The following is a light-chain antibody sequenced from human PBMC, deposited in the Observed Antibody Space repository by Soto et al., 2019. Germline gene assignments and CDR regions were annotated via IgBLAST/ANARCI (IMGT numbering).Light chain of an antibody. J-gene: IGKJ1*01. V-gene: IGKV3-15*01. CDR3: QQYNDWPPRT. Sequence: EVLMTQSPATLSVSPGERATLSCRASQSVNTNLAWYQQKPGQTPRLLIYGASTRATGIPARFSGSGSGTEFTLTISSRQSEDFAVYYCQQYNDWPPRTFGQGTKVEIK. CDR2: GAS. CDR1: QSVNTN.